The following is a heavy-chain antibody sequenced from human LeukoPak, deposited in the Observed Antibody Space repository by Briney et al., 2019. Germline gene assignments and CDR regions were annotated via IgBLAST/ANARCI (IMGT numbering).Heavy chain of an antibody. J-gene: IGHJ4*02. V-gene: IGHV5-51*01. CDR2: IYPGDSDT. Sequence: GESLKISCKGSGYSFTSYWIGWVRQMPGKGLEWIGIIYPGDSDTRYSPSFQGQVTISADKSISTAYLQWSSLKASDTAMYYCASNIYDFWSGYPYYFDYWGQGTLVTVSS. D-gene: IGHD3-3*01. CDR1: GYSFTSYW. CDR3: ASNIYDFWSGYPYYFDY.